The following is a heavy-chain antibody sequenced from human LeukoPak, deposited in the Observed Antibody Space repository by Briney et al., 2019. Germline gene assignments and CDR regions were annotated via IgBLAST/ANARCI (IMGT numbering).Heavy chain of an antibody. D-gene: IGHD3-16*01. J-gene: IGHJ6*03. V-gene: IGHV3-66*01. CDR1: EFSVGSNY. Sequence: PGGSLRLSCAASEFSVGSNYMTWVRQAPGKGLEWVSLIYSGGSTYYADSVKGRFTISRDNSKNTLYLQMNSLRAGDTAVYYCANFGGYYYYYYMDVWGKGTTVTVSS. CDR3: ANFGGYYYYYYMDV. CDR2: IYSGGST.